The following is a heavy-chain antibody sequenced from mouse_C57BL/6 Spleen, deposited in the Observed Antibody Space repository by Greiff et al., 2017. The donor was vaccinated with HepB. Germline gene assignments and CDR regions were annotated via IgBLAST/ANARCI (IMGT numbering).Heavy chain of an antibody. CDR3: AKHESDYYGSSYDAMDY. CDR1: GFSLTSYG. D-gene: IGHD1-1*01. V-gene: IGHV2-9*01. J-gene: IGHJ4*01. Sequence: VQVVESGPGLVAPSQSLSITCTVSGFSLTSYGVDWVRQPPGKGLEWLGVIWGGGSTNYNSALMSRLSISKDNSKSQVFLKMNSLQTDDTAMYYCAKHESDYYGSSYDAMDYWGQGTSVTVSS. CDR2: IWGGGST.